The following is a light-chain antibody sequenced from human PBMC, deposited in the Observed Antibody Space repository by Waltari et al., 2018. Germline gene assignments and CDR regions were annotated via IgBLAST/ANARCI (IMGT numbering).Light chain of an antibody. CDR1: SGHSFYP. V-gene: IGLV4-69*01. J-gene: IGLJ3*02. CDR2: VNNDGSH. CDR3: QTWGAGTLV. Sequence: QLVLTQSPSASASLGASVKLSCTLSSGHSFYPIAWHQQQPEKGPRFLMKVNNDGSHMKGDGIPGRFVGSSSGAGRYLTIASLQSEGEADYYGQTWGAGTLVFGGWTKLTVL.